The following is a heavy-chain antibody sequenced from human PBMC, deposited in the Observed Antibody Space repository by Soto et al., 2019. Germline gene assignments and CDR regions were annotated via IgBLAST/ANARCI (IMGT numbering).Heavy chain of an antibody. V-gene: IGHV3-30*18. CDR1: GFTFSSYG. CDR3: AKDFRGYSGYDFGY. Sequence: GGSLRLSCAASGFTFSSYGMHWVRQTPGKGLEWVAVISYDGSNKYYADSVKGRFTISRDNSKNTLYLQMNSLRAEDTAVYYCAKDFRGYSGYDFGYRGQGTLVTVSS. D-gene: IGHD5-12*01. CDR2: ISYDGSNK. J-gene: IGHJ4*02.